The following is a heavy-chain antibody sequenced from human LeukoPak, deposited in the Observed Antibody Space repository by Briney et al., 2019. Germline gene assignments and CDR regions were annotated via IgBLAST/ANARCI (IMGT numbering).Heavy chain of an antibody. Sequence: PSETLSLTCTVSGGSISSDDYSWSWIRQSPGKGLEWIGTFYHTGSADYNPPLKSRVTISVDKSKNQFSLKLTSVTAADTAVYYCARRIMTAFGVKDWFDPWARESWSPSPQ. CDR2: FYHTGSA. CDR1: GGSISSDDYS. V-gene: IGHV4-30-2*06. CDR3: ARRIMTAFGVKDWFDP. D-gene: IGHD3-16*01. J-gene: IGHJ5*02.